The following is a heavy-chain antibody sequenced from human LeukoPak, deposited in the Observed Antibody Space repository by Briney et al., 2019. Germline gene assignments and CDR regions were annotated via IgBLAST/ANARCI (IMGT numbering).Heavy chain of an antibody. Sequence: PGGSLRLSCAASGFTFDDYAMHWVRQAPGKGLEWVSGISWNSGSIGYADSVKGRFTISRDNAKNSLYLQMNSLRAEDTALYYCALAVAIIPDHWGQGTLVTVSS. J-gene: IGHJ4*02. CDR1: GFTFDDYA. D-gene: IGHD6-19*01. V-gene: IGHV3-9*01. CDR3: ALAVAIIPDH. CDR2: ISWNSGSI.